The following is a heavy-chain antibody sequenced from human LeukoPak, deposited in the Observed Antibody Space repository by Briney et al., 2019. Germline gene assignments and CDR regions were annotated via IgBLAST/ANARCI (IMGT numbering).Heavy chain of an antibody. CDR1: GYTFTSYG. CDR3: ARDPTLDSRYFDY. J-gene: IGHJ4*02. Sequence: ASVKVSCKASGYTFTSYGISWVRQAPRQGLEWVGWINPNSGGTNYAQKFQGRVTMTRDTSISTAYMELSRLSSDDTAVYYCARDPTLDSRYFDYWGQGTLVTVSS. CDR2: INPNSGGT. V-gene: IGHV1-2*02. D-gene: IGHD3-22*01.